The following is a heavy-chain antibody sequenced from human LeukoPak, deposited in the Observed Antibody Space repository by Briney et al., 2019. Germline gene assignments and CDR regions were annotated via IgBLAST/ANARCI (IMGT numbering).Heavy chain of an antibody. CDR1: GFTFDDYA. CDR3: ARGGYSGYDRKDFDY. CDR2: ISWDGGST. Sequence: PGGSLRLSCAASGFTFDDYAIHWVRQAPGKGLQWVSLISWDGGSTYYADSVKGRFTISRDNNKKSLYLQMNSLRPEDTALYYCARGGYSGYDRKDFDYWGQGTLVTVSS. J-gene: IGHJ4*02. D-gene: IGHD5-12*01. V-gene: IGHV3-43D*03.